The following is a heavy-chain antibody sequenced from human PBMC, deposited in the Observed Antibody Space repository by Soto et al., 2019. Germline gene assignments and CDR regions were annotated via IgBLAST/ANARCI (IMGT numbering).Heavy chain of an antibody. CDR3: ARGDTATYYFDY. Sequence: SVKVSCKASGGTFSNYAISWVRQAPGQGLEWMGGIIPIFGTANYAQKFQGRVTITADESTSTAYLELSSLRSEDTAVYYCARGDTATYYFDYWGQGTLVTVSS. V-gene: IGHV1-69*13. CDR1: GGTFSNYA. J-gene: IGHJ4*02. CDR2: IIPIFGTA. D-gene: IGHD5-18*01.